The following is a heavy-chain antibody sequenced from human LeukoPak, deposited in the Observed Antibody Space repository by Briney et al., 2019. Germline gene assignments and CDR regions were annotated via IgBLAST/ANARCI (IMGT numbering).Heavy chain of an antibody. CDR1: GGTFSSCA. CDR2: IIPILGIA. D-gene: IGHD3-22*01. CDR3: AREVIVVVNNYYYGMDV. J-gene: IGHJ6*02. V-gene: IGHV1-69*04. Sequence: GASVKVSCKASGGTFSSCAISWVRQAPGQGLEWMGRIIPILGIANYAQKFQGRVTITADKSTSTAYMELSSLRSEDTAVYYCAREVIVVVNNYYYGMDVWGQGTTVTVSS.